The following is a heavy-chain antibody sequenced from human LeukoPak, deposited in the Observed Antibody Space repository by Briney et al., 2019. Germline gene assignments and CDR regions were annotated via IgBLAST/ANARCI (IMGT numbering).Heavy chain of an antibody. CDR2: ISGSGGTT. J-gene: IGHJ6*03. D-gene: IGHD6-13*01. CDR3: AKAHTEIYSSSRLYYYYYMDV. CDR1: GFTFSSYA. V-gene: IGHV3-23*01. Sequence: PGGSLRLSCAASGFTFSSYAMSWVRQAPGKGLEWVSAISGSGGTTYYADSVKGRFTISRDNSKNTLFLQMNSLRAEDTALYYCAKAHTEIYSSSRLYYYYYMDVWGKGTTVTVSS.